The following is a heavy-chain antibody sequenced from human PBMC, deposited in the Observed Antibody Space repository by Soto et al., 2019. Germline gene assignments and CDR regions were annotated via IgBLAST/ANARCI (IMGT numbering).Heavy chain of an antibody. D-gene: IGHD2-8*02. CDR1: GFIFSDYE. V-gene: IGHV3-48*03. Sequence: PGGSLTLSCAASGFIFSDYEVDWVRQAPGRGPEWISYISDGGTTIYYAASVKGRFTISRDDAKKSLYLHMNNLRVDDTAIYFCVKEYCTGGTCFDAFDLWGRGTVVTVSS. CDR3: VKEYCTGGTCFDAFDL. CDR2: ISDGGTTI. J-gene: IGHJ3*01.